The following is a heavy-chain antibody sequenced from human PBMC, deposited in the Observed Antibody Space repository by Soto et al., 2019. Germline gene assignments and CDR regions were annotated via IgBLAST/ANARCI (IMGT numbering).Heavy chain of an antibody. CDR2: ISGSGGST. D-gene: IGHD6-19*01. CDR1: GFTFSSYA. J-gene: IGHJ6*02. V-gene: IGHV3-23*01. Sequence: PGGSLRLSCAASGFTFSSYAMSWVRQAPGKGLQWVSAISGSGGSTYYADSVKGRFTISRDNSKNTLYLQMNSLRAEDTAVYYCAKDWPEPPGIAVVRPAHYYYYYGMDVWGQGTTVTVSS. CDR3: AKDWPEPPGIAVVRPAHYYYYYGMDV.